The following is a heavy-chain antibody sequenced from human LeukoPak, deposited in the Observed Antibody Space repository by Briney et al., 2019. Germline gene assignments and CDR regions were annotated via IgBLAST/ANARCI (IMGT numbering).Heavy chain of an antibody. D-gene: IGHD6-13*01. Sequence: GGSLRLSCAASGFTFSSYAMHWVRQAPGKGLEWVAVISYDGSNKYYADSVKGRFTISRDNSKNTLYLQMNSLRAEDTAVYYCARDFQQRLDYWGQGTLVTVSS. CDR2: ISYDGSNK. V-gene: IGHV3-30-3*01. CDR1: GFTFSSYA. J-gene: IGHJ4*02. CDR3: ARDFQQRLDY.